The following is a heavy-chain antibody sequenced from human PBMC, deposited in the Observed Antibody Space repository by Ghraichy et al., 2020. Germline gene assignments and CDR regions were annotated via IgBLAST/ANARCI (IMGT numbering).Heavy chain of an antibody. CDR1: GGSISSSSYY. Sequence: GSLRLSCTVSGGSISSSSYYWGWIRQPPGKGLEWIGSIYYSGSTYYNPSLKSRVTISVDTSKNQFSLKLSSVTAADTAVYYCARHAIPQKIVVDPPLGDWGQGTLVTVSS. D-gene: IGHD3-22*01. CDR3: ARHAIPQKIVVDPPLGD. CDR2: IYYSGST. V-gene: IGHV4-39*01. J-gene: IGHJ4*02.